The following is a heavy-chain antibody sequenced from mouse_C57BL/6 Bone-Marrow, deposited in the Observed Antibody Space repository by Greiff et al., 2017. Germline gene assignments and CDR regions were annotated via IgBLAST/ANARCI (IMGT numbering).Heavy chain of an antibody. CDR1: GYTFTSYD. V-gene: IGHV1-85*01. CDR2: IYPRDGST. D-gene: IGHD2-1*01. CDR3: AREVDYGNYVWFAY. J-gene: IGHJ3*01. Sequence: QVQLKQSGPELVKPGASVKLSCKASGYTFTSYDINWVKQRPGQGLEWIGWIYPRDGSTKYNEKFKGKATLTVDTSSSTAYMGLHSLTSEDSAVYFCAREVDYGNYVWFAYWGQGTLVTVSA.